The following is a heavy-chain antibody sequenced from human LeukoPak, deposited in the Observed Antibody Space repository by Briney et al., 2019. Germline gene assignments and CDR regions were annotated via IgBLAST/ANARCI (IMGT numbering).Heavy chain of an antibody. CDR2: IYYSGST. CDR1: GGSISSYY. V-gene: IGHV4-59*08. CDR3: AGVKGYSGYDLDY. D-gene: IGHD5-12*01. J-gene: IGHJ4*02. Sequence: PSETLSLTCTVSGGSISSYYWSWIRQPPGKGLEWIGYIYYSGSTNYNPSLKSRVTISVDTSKNQFSLKLSSVTAADTAVYYCAGVKGYSGYDLDYWGQGTLVTVSS.